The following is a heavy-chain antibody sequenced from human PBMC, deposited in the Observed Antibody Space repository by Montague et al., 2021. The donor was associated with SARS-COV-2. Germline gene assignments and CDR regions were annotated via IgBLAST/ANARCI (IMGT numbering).Heavy chain of an antibody. Sequence: SETLSLTCSVSDDSITSYYWSWIRQPPGKGLEWIGYINYTGSTNYNASLKSRVTISIDTSKNQFSLRLNSVTAADTAVYYCARGNYLDYWGQGTLVIVSS. V-gene: IGHV4-59*01. CDR3: ARGNYLDY. CDR1: DDSITSYY. CDR2: INYTGST. J-gene: IGHJ4*02.